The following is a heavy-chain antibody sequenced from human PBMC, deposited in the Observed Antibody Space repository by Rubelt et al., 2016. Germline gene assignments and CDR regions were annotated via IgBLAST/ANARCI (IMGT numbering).Heavy chain of an antibody. CDR2: VFYSGTT. D-gene: IGHD3-9*01. CDR1: GGSISSSNYY. CDR3: ARPRLPDYYTTFDY. J-gene: IGHJ4*02. V-gene: IGHV4-39*01. Sequence: QLQLQESGPGLVKPSETLSLTCTVSGGSISSSNYYWAWIRQPPGKGLEWIGSVFYSGTTYYNASLKSRVTITVDTSKNQFSLKLSSVTAADTAVYYCARPRLPDYYTTFDYWGQGSLVTVSS.